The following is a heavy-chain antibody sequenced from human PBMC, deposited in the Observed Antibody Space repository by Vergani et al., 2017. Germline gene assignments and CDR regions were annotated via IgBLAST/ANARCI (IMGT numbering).Heavy chain of an antibody. Sequence: EVQLVLSGAEVKKPGASLKISCKGSGYSFTSYWIGWVRQMPGKGLEWVGIIFPVDSYTRYSPSFQGQVTISADKSISTAYLQWSSLKASDTAMYYCARRLDYGDYTFDYWGQGTLVTVSS. CDR1: GYSFTSYW. J-gene: IGHJ4*02. D-gene: IGHD4-17*01. V-gene: IGHV5-51*03. CDR2: IFPVDSYT. CDR3: ARRLDYGDYTFDY.